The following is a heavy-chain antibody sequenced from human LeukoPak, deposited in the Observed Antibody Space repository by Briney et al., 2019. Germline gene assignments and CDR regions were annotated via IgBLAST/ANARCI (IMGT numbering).Heavy chain of an antibody. J-gene: IGHJ4*02. D-gene: IGHD3-16*01. CDR3: ARVLVPAGGGVADY. CDR2: INSNSGGT. Sequence: AASVKVSCKASGYTFTDYYMHWVRQAPGQGLEWKGWINSNSGGTNYAQKFQGRVTMTRDTSITTAYMELSSLRSDDTAVYYCARVLVPAGGGVADYWGQGTLVTVSS. CDR1: GYTFTDYY. V-gene: IGHV1-2*02.